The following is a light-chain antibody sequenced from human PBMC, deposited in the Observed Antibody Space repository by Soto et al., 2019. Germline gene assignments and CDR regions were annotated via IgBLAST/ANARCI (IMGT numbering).Light chain of an antibody. Sequence: QSALTQPPSASVSPGQSVTISCTGTFNAVGGYNYVAWYQQHPGKAPKVTIYEVDKRPSGVPDRFSGSKSGKTAYLTVSGLQADDEADYYCSSYVGNNNLVLGGGTKLTVL. V-gene: IGLV2-8*01. CDR3: SSYVGNNNLV. CDR2: EVD. J-gene: IGLJ3*02. CDR1: FNAVGGYNY.